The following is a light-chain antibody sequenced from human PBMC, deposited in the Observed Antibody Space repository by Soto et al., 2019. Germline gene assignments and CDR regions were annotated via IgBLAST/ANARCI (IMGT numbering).Light chain of an antibody. J-gene: IGKJ3*01. CDR1: QSVGTN. V-gene: IGKV3-15*01. Sequence: EIVVTQSPDTLSVSPGERATLSCRASQSVGTNLAWYQQKPGQAPRLLIYGAFTRASGVPARFSGSGSGTEFPLTISSLHYEDFANYYWQQYNTWPCFGAGTKVDI. CDR3: QQYNTWPC. CDR2: GAF.